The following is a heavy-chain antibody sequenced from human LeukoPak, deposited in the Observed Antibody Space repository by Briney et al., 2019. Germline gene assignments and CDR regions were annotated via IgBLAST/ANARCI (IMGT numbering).Heavy chain of an antibody. Sequence: SETLSLTCAVYGGSFSGYYWSWIRQPPGKGLEWIGEINHSGSTNYNPSLKSRVTISVDTSKNQFSLKLSSVTAADTAVYYCARDGSYCSSTSCWAGEYYYYGMDVWGQGTTVTVSS. CDR3: ARDGSYCSSTSCWAGEYYYYGMDV. V-gene: IGHV4-34*01. D-gene: IGHD2-2*01. CDR1: GGSFSGYY. J-gene: IGHJ6*02. CDR2: INHSGST.